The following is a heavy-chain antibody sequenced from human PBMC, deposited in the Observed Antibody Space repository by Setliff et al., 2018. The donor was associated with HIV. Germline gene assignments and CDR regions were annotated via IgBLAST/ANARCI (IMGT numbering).Heavy chain of an antibody. CDR1: GGSISSHY. J-gene: IGHJ6*02. CDR2: IYNAGRI. CDR3: ARPGSSSSYYAMDV. Sequence: SETLSLTCSFSGGSISSHYWSWIRQTPGKGLGWIGTIYNAGRISYNPSLRSRVTFSVDPSQNQFSLILRSVTAADTAVYYCARPGSSSSYYAMDVWGQGTTVTVSS. V-gene: IGHV4-59*11. D-gene: IGHD3-10*01.